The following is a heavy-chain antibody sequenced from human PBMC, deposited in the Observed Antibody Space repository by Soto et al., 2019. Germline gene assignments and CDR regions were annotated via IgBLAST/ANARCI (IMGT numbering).Heavy chain of an antibody. CDR1: GYTFTSYG. J-gene: IGHJ3*02. D-gene: IGHD1-26*01. Sequence: ASVKVSCKASGYTFTSYGISWVRQAPGQGLEWMGWISAYNGNTNYAQKLQGRVTMTTDTSTSTAYMELRSLRSDDTAVYYCASVGISFVGDTTGAFDIWGQGTMVTVSS. CDR3: ASVGISFVGDTTGAFDI. V-gene: IGHV1-18*01. CDR2: ISAYNGNT.